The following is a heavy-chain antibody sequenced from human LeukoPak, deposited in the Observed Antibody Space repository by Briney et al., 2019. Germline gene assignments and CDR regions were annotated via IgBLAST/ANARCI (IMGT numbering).Heavy chain of an antibody. CDR3: ANEAVDYDILTGYYTTGYFDY. Sequence: GGSLRLSCAASGFTFSSYDMSWVRQAPGKGLEWVSGISGSGGNTYYADSVKGRFTISRDNSKNTLYLQMSSLRAEDTAVYYCANEAVDYDILTGYYTTGYFDYWGQGTLVTVSS. CDR1: GFTFSSYD. J-gene: IGHJ4*02. V-gene: IGHV3-23*01. CDR2: ISGSGGNT. D-gene: IGHD3-9*01.